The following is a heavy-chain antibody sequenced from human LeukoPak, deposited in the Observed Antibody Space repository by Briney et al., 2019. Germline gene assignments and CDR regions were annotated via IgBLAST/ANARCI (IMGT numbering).Heavy chain of an antibody. D-gene: IGHD6-13*01. Sequence: SETLSLTCTVSGGSISSSSYYWGWIRQPPGKELEWIGSIYYSGSTYYNPSLRSRVTISVDTSKNQFSLKLSSVTAADTAVYYCARRYSSSWYAPYYYYYMDVWGKGTTVTVSS. CDR1: GGSISSSSYY. V-gene: IGHV4-39*01. CDR2: IYYSGST. CDR3: ARRYSSSWYAPYYYYYMDV. J-gene: IGHJ6*03.